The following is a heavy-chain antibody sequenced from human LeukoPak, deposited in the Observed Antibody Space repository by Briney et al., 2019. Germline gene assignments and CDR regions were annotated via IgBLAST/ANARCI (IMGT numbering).Heavy chain of an antibody. CDR3: ARSNASDGYIFGY. D-gene: IGHD5-24*01. CDR1: GGSITSSY. Sequence: SETLSLTCTVSGGSITSSYWSWLRQPPGKGLQWIGYFYYSGATNYNPSLKSRVTISVDTSKTQLSLKMTSMTAADTAVYYCARSNASDGYIFGYWGQGTLVTVSS. J-gene: IGHJ4*02. V-gene: IGHV4-59*08. CDR2: FYYSGAT.